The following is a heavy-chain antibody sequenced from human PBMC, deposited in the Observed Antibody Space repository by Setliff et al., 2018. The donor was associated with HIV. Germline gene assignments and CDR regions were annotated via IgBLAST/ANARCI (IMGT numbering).Heavy chain of an antibody. CDR2: ISPDGSST. V-gene: IGHV3-74*03. J-gene: IGHJ4*02. CDR1: GFYFTNAW. CDR3: VRKTAYYYGSGTYYKFDY. D-gene: IGHD3-10*01. Sequence: GGSLRLSCAVSGFYFTNAWMTWVRQTAGKGLLWVSRISPDGSSTMYADSVKGRFTISRDNAKNTVYLQMNSLRAEDTAVYYCVRKTAYYYGSGTYYKFDYWGQGTLVTVSS.